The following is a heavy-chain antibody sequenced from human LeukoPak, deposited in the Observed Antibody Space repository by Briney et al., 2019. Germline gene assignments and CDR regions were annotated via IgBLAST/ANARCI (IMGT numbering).Heavy chain of an antibody. CDR2: IYASGST. CDR3: ARTSTRGAQFDY. V-gene: IGHV4-4*07. Sequence: PSETLSLTCTVSGGSISNYYWSWIRQPAGIGLEWIGRIYASGSTNYNPSLKSRVTMSVDTSNNQFSLNLSSVTAADTAVYYCARTSTRGAQFDYWGQGTLVTVSS. CDR1: GGSISNYY. J-gene: IGHJ4*02. D-gene: IGHD3-10*01.